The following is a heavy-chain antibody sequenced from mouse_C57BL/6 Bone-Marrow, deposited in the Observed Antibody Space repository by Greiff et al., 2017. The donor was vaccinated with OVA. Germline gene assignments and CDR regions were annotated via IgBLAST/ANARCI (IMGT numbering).Heavy chain of an antibody. V-gene: IGHV1-55*01. CDR1: GYTFTSYW. D-gene: IGHD1-1*01. CDR3: HYYCSSYGWYFDV. CDR2: IYPGSGST. Sequence: VQLQQPGAELVKPGASVKMSCKASGYTFTSYWITWVKQRPGQGLEWIGDIYPGSGSTNYNEKFKSKATLTVDTSSSTAYMQLCSLTSEDSAVYSCHYYCSSYGWYFDVWGKGTTVTVSS. J-gene: IGHJ1*03.